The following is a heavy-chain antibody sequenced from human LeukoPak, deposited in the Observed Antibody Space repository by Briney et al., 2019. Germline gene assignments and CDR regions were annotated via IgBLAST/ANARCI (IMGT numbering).Heavy chain of an antibody. CDR3: AKAFGLDWLLSNNWFDP. J-gene: IGHJ5*02. D-gene: IGHD3-9*01. V-gene: IGHV3-23*01. Sequence: QPGGSLRLSCAASGFTFSSYAMSWVRQAPGKGLEWVSAISGSGGSTYYADSVKGRFTISRDNSKNTLYLQMNSLRAEDTAVYDCAKAFGLDWLLSNNWFDPWGQGTLVTVSS. CDR1: GFTFSSYA. CDR2: ISGSGGST.